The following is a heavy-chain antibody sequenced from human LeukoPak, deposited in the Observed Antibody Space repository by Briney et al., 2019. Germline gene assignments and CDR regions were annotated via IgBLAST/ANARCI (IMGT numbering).Heavy chain of an antibody. V-gene: IGHV3-23*01. Sequence: ETLSLTCAVSGGSISSSNWWSWVRQAPGKGLEWVSAISGSGGSTYYADSVKGRFTISRDNSKNTLYLQMNSLRAEDTAVYYCAKVTALDLQPSWVVVVVAATAGFDYWGQGTLVTVSS. CDR2: ISGSGGST. CDR3: AKVTALDLQPSWVVVVVAATAGFDY. J-gene: IGHJ4*02. D-gene: IGHD2-15*01. CDR1: GGSISSSN.